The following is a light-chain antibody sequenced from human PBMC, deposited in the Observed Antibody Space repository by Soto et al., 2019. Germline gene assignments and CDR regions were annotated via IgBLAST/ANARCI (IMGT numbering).Light chain of an antibody. J-gene: IGKJ2*01. V-gene: IGKV1-39*01. Sequence: DIQMTPSPSSLSASVGDRVTITCPASQSISNYLNWYQQKPGKAPKLLIYAASSLQSGVPSRFSGSGSGTDFTLTISSLQPEDFATYYCQQCYSTSYTFGQGTNLEI. CDR2: AAS. CDR1: QSISNY. CDR3: QQCYSTSYT.